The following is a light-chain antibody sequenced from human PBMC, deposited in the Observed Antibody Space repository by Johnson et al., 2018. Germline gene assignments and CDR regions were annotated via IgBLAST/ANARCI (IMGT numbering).Light chain of an antibody. J-gene: IGLJ1*01. CDR1: SSNIGNNY. Sequence: QSVLTQPPSVSAAPGQKVTISCSGSSSNIGNNYVSWYKQLPGTAPKLLIYENNKRPSGIPDRFSGSKSGPSATLGITGLQTGDEADYYCGTWDSSLSAGNVFGTGTKVTVL. CDR3: GTWDSSLSAGNV. V-gene: IGLV1-51*02. CDR2: ENN.